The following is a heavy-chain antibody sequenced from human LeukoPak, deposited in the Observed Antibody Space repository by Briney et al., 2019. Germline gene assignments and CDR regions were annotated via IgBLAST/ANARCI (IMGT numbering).Heavy chain of an antibody. CDR2: IYSGGST. D-gene: IGHD3-22*01. CDR3: ARDLYYYDSSGYYRAAEYFQH. J-gene: IGHJ1*01. Sequence: GGSLRLSCAASEFSVGSNYMTWVRQAPGKGLEWVSLIYSGGSTYYADSVKGRFTISRDNSKNTLYLQMNSLRAEDTAVYYCARDLYYYDSSGYYRAAEYFQHWGQGTLVTVSS. V-gene: IGHV3-66*01. CDR1: EFSVGSNY.